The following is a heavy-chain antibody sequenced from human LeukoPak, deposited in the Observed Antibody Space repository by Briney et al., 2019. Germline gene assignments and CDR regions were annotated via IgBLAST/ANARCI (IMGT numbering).Heavy chain of an antibody. CDR2: INRDGSST. Sequence: GGSLRLSCAASGLTFSSYWMHWVRQAPGKGLVWVSRINRDGSSTSYVDSVKGRFTISRDNAKNTLYLQMNSLRAEDTAVYYCASGEFDYYDSIVFGGQGTLVTVSS. V-gene: IGHV3-74*01. CDR1: GLTFSSYW. J-gene: IGHJ4*02. CDR3: ASGEFDYYDSIVF. D-gene: IGHD3-22*01.